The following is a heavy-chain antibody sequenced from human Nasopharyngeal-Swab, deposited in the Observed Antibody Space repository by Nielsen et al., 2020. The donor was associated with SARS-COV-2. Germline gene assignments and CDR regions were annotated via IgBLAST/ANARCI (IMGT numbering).Heavy chain of an antibody. CDR1: GFTFDDYA. Sequence: GGSLRLSCAASGFTFDDYAMHWVRQAPGKGLEWVSGISWNSGSIGYADSVKGRFTISRDNAKNSLYLQMNSLRAEDTAVYYCVRDGTGASAIFGVVSSTYYYYYGMDVWGQGTTVTVSS. J-gene: IGHJ6*02. CDR3: VRDGTGASAIFGVVSSTYYYYYGMDV. CDR2: ISWNSGSI. V-gene: IGHV3-9*01. D-gene: IGHD3-3*01.